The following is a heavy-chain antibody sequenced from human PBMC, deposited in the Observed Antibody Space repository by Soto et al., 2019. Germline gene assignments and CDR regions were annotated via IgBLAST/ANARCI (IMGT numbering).Heavy chain of an antibody. J-gene: IGHJ4*02. V-gene: IGHV1-18*01. D-gene: IGHD3-9*01. CDR2: ISAYNGNT. CDR1: GYTFTSYG. CDR3: ARKGYFDDILTGPIDY. Sequence: GASVKVSCKASGYTFTSYGISWVRQAPGQGLEWMGWISAYNGNTNYAQKLQGRVTMTTDTSTSTAYMELRSLRSDDTAVYYCARKGYFDDILTGPIDYWGQGTLVTVSS.